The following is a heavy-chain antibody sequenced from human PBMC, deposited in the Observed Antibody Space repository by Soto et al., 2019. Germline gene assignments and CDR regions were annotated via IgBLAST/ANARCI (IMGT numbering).Heavy chain of an antibody. CDR3: ARDRATFDY. D-gene: IGHD1-26*01. J-gene: IGHJ4*02. V-gene: IGHV3-23*01. CDR2: ISGSGSNT. Sequence: LRLSCAASGFTFTSYAMSWVRLTPGKGLEWVSAISGSGSNTFYADSVRGRFTISRDNSKNTVFLQMNNLRAEDTAVYFCARDRATFDYWGQGTRVTVSA. CDR1: GFTFTSYA.